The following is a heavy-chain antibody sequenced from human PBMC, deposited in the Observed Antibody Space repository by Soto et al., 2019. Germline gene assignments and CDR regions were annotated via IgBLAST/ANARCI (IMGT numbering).Heavy chain of an antibody. D-gene: IGHD1-7*01. J-gene: IGHJ6*03. V-gene: IGHV3-33*01. Sequence: GGSLRLSCAASGFTFSSYGMHWVRQAPGKGLEWVAVIWYDGSNKYYADSVKGRFTISRDNSKNTLYLQMNSLRAEDTAVYYCARDRLMELLNYYMDVWGKGTTVTVSS. CDR3: ARDRLMELLNYYMDV. CDR1: GFTFSSYG. CDR2: IWYDGSNK.